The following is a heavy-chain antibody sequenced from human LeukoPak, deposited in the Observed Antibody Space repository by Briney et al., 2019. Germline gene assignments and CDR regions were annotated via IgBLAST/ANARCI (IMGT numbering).Heavy chain of an antibody. J-gene: IGHJ4*02. V-gene: IGHV1-69*01. CDR1: GGTFSSYA. Sequence: ASVKVSCKASGGTFSSYAIRWVRQAPGQGLEWMGGIIPIFGTANYAQKFQGRVTITADESTSTAYMELSSLRSEDTAVYYCASPWGSSSWYRADPPPFDYWGQGTLVTVSS. CDR3: ASPWGSSSWYRADPPPFDY. D-gene: IGHD6-13*01. CDR2: IIPIFGTA.